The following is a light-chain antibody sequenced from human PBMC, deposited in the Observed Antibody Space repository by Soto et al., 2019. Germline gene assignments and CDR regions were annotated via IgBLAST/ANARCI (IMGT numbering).Light chain of an antibody. CDR3: QQRSNWPWT. Sequence: EIVLTKSPATLSLSPGERATLSCRASQSVISYLAWYQQKPGQAPRLLIYDASNRATGIPARFSGSGSGTDFTLTISSLEPDDFAVYYCQQRSNWPWTFGQGTKVEIK. CDR1: QSVISY. J-gene: IGKJ1*01. CDR2: DAS. V-gene: IGKV3-11*01.